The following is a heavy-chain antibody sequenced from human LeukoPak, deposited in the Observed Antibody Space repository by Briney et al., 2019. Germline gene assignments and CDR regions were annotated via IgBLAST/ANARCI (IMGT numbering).Heavy chain of an antibody. J-gene: IGHJ3*02. Sequence: ASVKVSCKASGYTFTSYAMHWVRQAPGQRLEWMGWINAGNGNTKYSQKFQGRVTITRDTSASTAYMELSSLRSEDTAVYYCARSRRRYNWKGSSFDAFDIWGQGTMVTVSS. CDR2: INAGNGNT. V-gene: IGHV1-3*01. CDR3: ARSRRRYNWKGSSFDAFDI. D-gene: IGHD1-1*01. CDR1: GYTFTSYA.